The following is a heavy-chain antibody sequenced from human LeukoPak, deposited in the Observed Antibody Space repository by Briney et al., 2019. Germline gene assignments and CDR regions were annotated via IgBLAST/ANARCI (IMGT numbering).Heavy chain of an antibody. CDR1: GFTFSTYA. CDR2: ITGSGISA. J-gene: IGHJ4*02. Sequence: PGGSLRLSCEASGFTFSTYAMAWVRQAPGKGLEWVSLITGSGISAYYADSVRGRFSISRDNSKNTVYLQLNSLRAEDTAVYYCAKDLPALEYWGQGTLVIVSS. D-gene: IGHD2-2*01. CDR3: AKDLPALEY. V-gene: IGHV3-23*01.